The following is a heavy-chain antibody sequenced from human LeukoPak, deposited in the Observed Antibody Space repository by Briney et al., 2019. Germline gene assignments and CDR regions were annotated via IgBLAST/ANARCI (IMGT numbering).Heavy chain of an antibody. J-gene: IGHJ4*02. D-gene: IGHD3-10*01. CDR3: VKDSSSGSYFDY. V-gene: IGHV3-64D*06. Sequence: SGGSLRLSCSASGFTFSRYAMHCVRQAPGKGLEYVSAISSNGGSTYYADSVKGRFTISRDNSRNTLHLQMSSLRVEDTAVYYCVKDSSSGSYFDYWGQGTLVTVSS. CDR2: ISSNGGST. CDR1: GFTFSRYA.